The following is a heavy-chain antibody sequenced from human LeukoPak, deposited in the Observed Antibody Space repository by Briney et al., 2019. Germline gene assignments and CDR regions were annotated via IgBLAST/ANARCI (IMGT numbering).Heavy chain of an antibody. CDR2: ISSDSSTI. CDR3: ARGRPYDY. J-gene: IGHJ4*02. CDR1: GFTFNSYN. V-gene: IGHV3-48*02. Sequence: PGGSLRLSCAASGFTFNSYNMNWVRQAPGKGLEWISYISSDSSTIFYADSVKGRFTISRDNVKNSLFLQLNSLRDEDTAVYYCARGRPYDYWGQGTLVTVSS.